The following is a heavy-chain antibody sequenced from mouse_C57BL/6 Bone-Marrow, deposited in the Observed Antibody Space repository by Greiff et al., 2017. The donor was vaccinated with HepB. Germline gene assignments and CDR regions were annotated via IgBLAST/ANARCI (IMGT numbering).Heavy chain of an antibody. CDR2: ISYDGSN. CDR3: AVYYRFAY. D-gene: IGHD2-1*01. V-gene: IGHV3-6*01. Sequence: EVQLVESGPGLVKPSQSLSLTCSVTGYSITSGYYWNWIRQFPGNKLEWMGYISYDGSNNYNPSLKNRISITRDTSKNQFFLKLNSVTTEDTATYYCAVYYRFAYWGQGTLVTVSA. J-gene: IGHJ3*01. CDR1: GYSITSGYY.